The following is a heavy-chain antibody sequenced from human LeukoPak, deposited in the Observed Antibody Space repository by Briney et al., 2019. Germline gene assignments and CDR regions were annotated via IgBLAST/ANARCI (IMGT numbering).Heavy chain of an antibody. CDR1: GFTFSSYN. D-gene: IGHD3-16*01. CDR3: ARCGGGSFDY. J-gene: IGHJ4*02. CDR2: ISGSSSYI. Sequence: GGSLRLSCAASGFTFSSYNMNWVRQAPGKGLEWVSSISGSSSYIFYADSVKGRFTISRDNAKNSLYLQMNSLRAEDTAVYYCARCGGGSFDYWGQGTLVSVFS. V-gene: IGHV3-21*01.